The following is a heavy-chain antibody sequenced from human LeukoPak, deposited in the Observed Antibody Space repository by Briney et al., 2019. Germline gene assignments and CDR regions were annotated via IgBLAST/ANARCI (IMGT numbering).Heavy chain of an antibody. Sequence: PGGSLRLSCAATGFIFSSYAMSWVRQAPGKGLEWVSGISGSGGSTYYADSVKGRFTISRDNSKNTLYLQMNSLRAEDTAVYYCAKEHGSGSYYVGYWGQGTLVTVSS. CDR3: AKEHGSGSYYVGY. D-gene: IGHD3-10*01. V-gene: IGHV3-23*01. J-gene: IGHJ4*02. CDR2: ISGSGGST. CDR1: GFIFSSYA.